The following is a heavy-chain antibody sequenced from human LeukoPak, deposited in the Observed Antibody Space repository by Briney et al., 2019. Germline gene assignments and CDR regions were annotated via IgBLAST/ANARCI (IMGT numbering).Heavy chain of an antibody. J-gene: IGHJ4*02. CDR2: IYHGGST. D-gene: IGHD3-10*01. CDR3: ATFSGGRYPNSCFDY. Sequence: SETLSLTCTVSGYSFSSGYYWGWIRPPPGKGLEWIGSIYHGGSTYYNPSLKSRVTISVDTSKNQFSLKLSSVTAADTAVYYCATFSGGRYPNSCFDYWGQGTLVTVSS. V-gene: IGHV4-38-2*02. CDR1: GYSFSSGYY.